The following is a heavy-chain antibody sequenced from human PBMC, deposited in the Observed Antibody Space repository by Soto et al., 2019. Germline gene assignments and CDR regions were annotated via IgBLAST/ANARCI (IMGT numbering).Heavy chain of an antibody. CDR2: TSYNGAAT. CDR1: GFTFSSYA. Sequence: VQLLEAGGGLVQPGGSLRLSCAASGFTFSSYAMSWVLQAPGKGLEWVSSTSYNGAATYYGDSVRGRFTFSRDNSKNMLYLQMNSLTAGDTAVYYCATISVASNTEYWGQGTQVTVSS. J-gene: IGHJ4*02. CDR3: ATISVASNTEY. D-gene: IGHD5-12*01. V-gene: IGHV3-23*01.